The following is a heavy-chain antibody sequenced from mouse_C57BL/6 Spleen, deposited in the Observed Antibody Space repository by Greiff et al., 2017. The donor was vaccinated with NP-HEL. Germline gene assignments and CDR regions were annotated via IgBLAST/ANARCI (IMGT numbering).Heavy chain of an antibody. CDR3: ARDDYDVGMDY. J-gene: IGHJ4*01. D-gene: IGHD2-4*01. Sequence: EVQRVESEGGLVQPGSSMKLSCTASGFTFSDYYMAWVRQVPEKGLEWVANINYDGSSTYYLDSLKSRFIISRDNAKNILYLQMSSLKSEDTATYYCARDDYDVGMDYWGQGTSVTVSS. V-gene: IGHV5-16*01. CDR2: INYDGSST. CDR1: GFTFSDYY.